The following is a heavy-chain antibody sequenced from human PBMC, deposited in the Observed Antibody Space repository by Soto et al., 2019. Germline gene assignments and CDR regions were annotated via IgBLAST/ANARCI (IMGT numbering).Heavy chain of an antibody. CDR2: ISYDGSNK. CDR1: GFTFSSYA. J-gene: IGHJ6*02. CDR3: ARGGWFLYCYGSGSFYGMDV. V-gene: IGHV3-30-3*01. D-gene: IGHD3-10*01. Sequence: GGSLRLSCAASGFTFSSYALHCVRQAPCKGLEWLAVISYDGSNKYYADSVKGRFTISRDNSKNTLYLQMNSLRAEDTAVYYCARGGWFLYCYGSGSFYGMDVWGQGTTVTVSS.